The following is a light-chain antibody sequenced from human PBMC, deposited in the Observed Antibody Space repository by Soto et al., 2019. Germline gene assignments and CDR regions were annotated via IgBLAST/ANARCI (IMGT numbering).Light chain of an antibody. V-gene: IGKV1-5*03. CDR1: QNIRSW. CDR3: QQYNSYRT. Sequence: DIQMTQSPSTLSASVGDRVTISCRASQNIRSWLVWYQQKPGEAPKLLIYKVSTLQSGVPSRFSGSGSGTEFTLTISSLQPDDFATYFCQQYNSYRTFGQGTKVEVK. CDR2: KVS. J-gene: IGKJ1*01.